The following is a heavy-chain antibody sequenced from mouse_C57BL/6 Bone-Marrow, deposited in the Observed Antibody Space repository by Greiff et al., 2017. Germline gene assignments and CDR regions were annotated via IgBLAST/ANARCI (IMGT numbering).Heavy chain of an antibody. Sequence: QVQLQQPGAELVKPGASVKLSCKASGYTFTSYWMQWVKQRPGQGLEWIGEIDPSDSYTNSNQKFKGKATFTVDTSSSTAYMQLSSLTSEDSAVYYCAREGTNWAFDYWGQGTTLTVSS. CDR3: AREGTNWAFDY. CDR2: IDPSDSYT. J-gene: IGHJ2*01. D-gene: IGHD4-1*01. V-gene: IGHV1-50*01. CDR1: GYTFTSYW.